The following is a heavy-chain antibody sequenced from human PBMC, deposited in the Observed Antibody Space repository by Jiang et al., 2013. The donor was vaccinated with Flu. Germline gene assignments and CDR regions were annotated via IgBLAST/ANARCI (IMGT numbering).Heavy chain of an antibody. CDR3: ARDSHRAYDSSGYYVPLDY. D-gene: IGHD3-22*01. CDR2: IKQDGSEK. Sequence: TFSSYWMSWVRQAPGKGLEWVANIKQDGSEKYYVDSVKGRFTISRDNAKNSLYLQMNSLRAEDTAVYYCARDSHRAYDSSGYYVPLDYWGQGTLVTVSS. CDR1: TFSSYW. J-gene: IGHJ4*02. V-gene: IGHV3-7*01.